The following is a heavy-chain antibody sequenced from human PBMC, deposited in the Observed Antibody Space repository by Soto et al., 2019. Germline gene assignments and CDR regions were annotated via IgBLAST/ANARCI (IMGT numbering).Heavy chain of an antibody. J-gene: IGHJ4*02. Sequence: SETLSLTCAVSGGSISSGGYSWSWIRQPPGKGLEWIGYIYHSGSTYYNPSLKSRVTISVDRSKNQFSLKLSPVTAADTAVYYCARDVDTFYFDYWGQGTLVTV. CDR2: IYHSGST. V-gene: IGHV4-30-2*01. CDR1: GGSISSGGYS. CDR3: ARDVDTFYFDY. D-gene: IGHD5-18*01.